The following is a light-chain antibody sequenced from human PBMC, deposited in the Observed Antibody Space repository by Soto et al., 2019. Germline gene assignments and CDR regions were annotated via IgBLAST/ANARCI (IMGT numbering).Light chain of an antibody. J-gene: IGLJ3*02. CDR2: SDN. V-gene: IGLV1-47*02. CDR1: NSNIGRNF. CDR3: AVWDDNLNGV. Sequence: QSVLTQPPSASGTPGQRVTISCSGSNSNIGRNFVYWYQQFPGMAPKLLIYSDNRRPSGVPERFSGSKSGTSASLAISGLRSEDEADYFCAVWDDNLNGVFGGGTKLTVL.